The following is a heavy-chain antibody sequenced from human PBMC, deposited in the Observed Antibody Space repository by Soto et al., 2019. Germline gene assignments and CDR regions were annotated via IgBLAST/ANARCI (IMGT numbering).Heavy chain of an antibody. CDR1: GYTFTSYD. CDR2: MNPNSGNT. V-gene: IGHV1-8*01. CDR3: AREKSSGYYYDY. J-gene: IGHJ4*02. D-gene: IGHD3-22*01. Sequence: QVQLVQSGAEVKKPGASVKVSCKASGYTFTSYDINWVRQATGQGLEWMGWMNPNSGNTAYAQKFQGRVTMTRNTSISTAYMELSSLRSEDTAVFYCAREKSSGYYYDYWGQGTLVTVSS.